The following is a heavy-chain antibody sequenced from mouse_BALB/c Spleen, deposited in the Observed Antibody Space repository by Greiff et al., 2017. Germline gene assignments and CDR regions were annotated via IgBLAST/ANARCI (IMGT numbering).Heavy chain of an antibody. CDR1: GYAFSSSW. Sequence: QVQLQQSGPELVKPGASVKISCKASGYAFSSSWMNWVKQRPGQGLEWIGRIYPGDGDTNYNGKFKGKATLTADKSSSTAYMQLSSLTSVDSAVYFCAREIGTPPRFAYWGQGTLVTVSA. D-gene: IGHD2-14*01. V-gene: IGHV1-82*01. CDR3: AREIGTPPRFAY. J-gene: IGHJ3*01. CDR2: IYPGDGDT.